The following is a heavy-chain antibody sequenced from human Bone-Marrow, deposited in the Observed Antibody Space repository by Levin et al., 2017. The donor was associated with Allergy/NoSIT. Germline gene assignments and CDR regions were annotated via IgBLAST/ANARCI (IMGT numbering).Heavy chain of an antibody. J-gene: IGHJ6*03. CDR1: GFTFSSYA. CDR3: ARRYDYGSGDYYYDYYRGV. CDR2: ISYTGAAT. D-gene: IGHD3-10*01. V-gene: IGHV3-23*01. Sequence: QPGESLKISCAASGFTFSSYALSWVRQAPGKGLEWVSAISYTGAATYYADSVKGRFTISRDNSKNTLYLQMNSLRAEDTAVYYGARRYDYGSGDYYYDYYRGVWGKGTTVVVS.